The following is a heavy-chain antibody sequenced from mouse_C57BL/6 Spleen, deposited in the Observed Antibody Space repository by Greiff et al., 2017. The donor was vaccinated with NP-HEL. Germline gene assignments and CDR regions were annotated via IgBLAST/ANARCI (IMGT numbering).Heavy chain of an antibody. J-gene: IGHJ2*01. D-gene: IGHD4-1*01. CDR3: AITTGTGYYFDY. CDR1: GFSLTSYG. CDR2: IWRGGST. Sequence: QVQLQQSGPGLVQPSQSLSITCTVSGFSLTSYGVHWVRQSPGKGLEWLGVIWRGGSTDYNAACMSRLSITKDNSKSQVFFKMNSLQADDTAIYYCAITTGTGYYFDYWGQGTTLTVSS. V-gene: IGHV2-5*01.